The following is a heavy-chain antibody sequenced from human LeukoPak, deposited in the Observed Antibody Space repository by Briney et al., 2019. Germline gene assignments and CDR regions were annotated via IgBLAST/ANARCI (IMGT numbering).Heavy chain of an antibody. Sequence: GGSLRLSCAASGFTFSSYAMSWVRQAPGKGLEWVSYISSSGGTIHYSDSVKGRFTISRDNAKNSLYLQMNSLRAEDTAVYYCVREVRREGDQFDYWGQGTLATVSS. D-gene: IGHD2-21*01. CDR3: VREVRREGDQFDY. V-gene: IGHV3-48*03. CDR2: ISSSGGTI. CDR1: GFTFSSYA. J-gene: IGHJ4*02.